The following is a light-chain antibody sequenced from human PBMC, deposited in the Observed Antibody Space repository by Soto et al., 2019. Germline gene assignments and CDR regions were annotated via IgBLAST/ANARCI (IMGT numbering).Light chain of an antibody. V-gene: IGKV1-39*01. Sequence: DIQMTQSPSSLSASVGDRVTITCRASHTISFYLNWYQQKPGKAPKLLIYAASNLQSGVPSRFSASGSGTEFTLTLNSLQPEDVAPYYCQQAYSTPWTFGQGTKVDIK. CDR1: HTISFY. CDR3: QQAYSTPWT. J-gene: IGKJ1*01. CDR2: AAS.